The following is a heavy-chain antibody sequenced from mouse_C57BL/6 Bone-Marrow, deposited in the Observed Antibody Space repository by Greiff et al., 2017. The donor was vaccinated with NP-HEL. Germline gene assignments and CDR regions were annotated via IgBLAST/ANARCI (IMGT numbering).Heavy chain of an antibody. CDR1: GYTFTDYE. V-gene: IGHV1-15*01. CDR3: KKRGRSYWYFDV. D-gene: IGHD1-3*01. CDR2: IDPETGGT. Sequence: VQLQQSGAELVRPGASVTLSCKASGYTFTDYEMHWVKQTPVHGLEWIGAIDPETGGTAYNQKFKGKAILTADKSSSTAYMELRSLTSEDSDVYYCKKRGRSYWYFDVWGTGTTVTVSS. J-gene: IGHJ1*03.